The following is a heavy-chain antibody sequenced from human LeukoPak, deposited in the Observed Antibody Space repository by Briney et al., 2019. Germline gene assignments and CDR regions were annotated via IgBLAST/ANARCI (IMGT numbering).Heavy chain of an antibody. V-gene: IGHV3-43*02. D-gene: IGHD1-14*01. CDR1: GFTFSDFA. Sequence: GGSLRLTCAASGFTFSDFAMHWVRQAPGKGLEWVSLIGNDAVATYYADSVKGRFTISRDNSENSLYLQMTTLRTDDTALYYCVKETGGYFDYWGQGTLVTVSS. J-gene: IGHJ4*02. CDR3: VKETGGYFDY. CDR2: IGNDAVAT.